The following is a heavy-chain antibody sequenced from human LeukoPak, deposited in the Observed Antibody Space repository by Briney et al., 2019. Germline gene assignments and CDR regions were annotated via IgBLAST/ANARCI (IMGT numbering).Heavy chain of an antibody. CDR3: ARDGGLHTNFDY. CDR2: TKPDGSAE. J-gene: IGHJ4*02. Sequence: PGGSLRLSCAASGFSFRNYWMGWVRQAPGKGLEWAANTKPDGSAEYYADSVRGRFTASRDNANNLLYLQMNRLRAEDTAVYYCARDGGLHTNFDYWGQGTLLTVSS. D-gene: IGHD2-15*01. CDR1: GFSFRNYW. V-gene: IGHV3-7*01.